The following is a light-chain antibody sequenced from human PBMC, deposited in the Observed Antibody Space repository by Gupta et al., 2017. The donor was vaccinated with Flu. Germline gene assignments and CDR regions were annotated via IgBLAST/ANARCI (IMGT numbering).Light chain of an antibody. CDR3: QQYGRSP. CDR2: GAS. Sequence: SPGTLSLSPGEGATLSCRASESVPSKYLAWDQQKPGQAPRLLIYGASSRATGVQDRFDGGGSGTDFTLTSSRLETEDFAVYYFQQYGRSPFGGGTKVEIK. CDR1: ESVPSKY. V-gene: IGKV3-20*01. J-gene: IGKJ4*01.